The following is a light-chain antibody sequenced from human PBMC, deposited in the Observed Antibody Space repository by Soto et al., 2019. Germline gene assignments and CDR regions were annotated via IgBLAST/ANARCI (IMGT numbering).Light chain of an antibody. CDR2: EVS. Sequence: QSVLTQPASVSGSPGQSITISCTGTSSDVGGYNYVSWYQHHPGKVPKLMIYEVSNRPLGISNGFSGSKSGNTASLTISGLQSEDEADYYCSSYTTSYTQVFGGGTQLTDL. CDR1: SSDVGGYNY. J-gene: IGLJ2*01. V-gene: IGLV2-14*01. CDR3: SSYTTSYTQV.